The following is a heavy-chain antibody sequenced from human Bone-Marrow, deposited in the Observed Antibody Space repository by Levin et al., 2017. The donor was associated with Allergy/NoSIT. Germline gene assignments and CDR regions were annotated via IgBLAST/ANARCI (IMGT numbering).Heavy chain of an antibody. CDR3: ARGLGYSSGWYGNYFDY. CDR2: IYYSGST. CDR1: GGSVSSGSYY. J-gene: IGHJ4*02. V-gene: IGHV4-61*01. Sequence: TTSETLSLTCTVSGGSVSSGSYYWSWIRQPPGKGLEWIGYIYYSGSTNYNPSLKSRVTISVDTSKNQFSLKLSSVTAADTAVYYCARGLGYSSGWYGNYFDYWGQGTLVTVSS. D-gene: IGHD6-19*01.